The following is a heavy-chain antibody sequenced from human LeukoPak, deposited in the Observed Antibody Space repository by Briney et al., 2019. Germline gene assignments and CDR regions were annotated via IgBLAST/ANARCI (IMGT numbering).Heavy chain of an antibody. CDR1: GYAFHMFR. V-gene: IGHV1-18*01. D-gene: IGHD1-26*01. CDR3: AREDRATTPHDAFDV. CDR2: ISTYNGNR. Sequence: GASVKVSCRASGYAFHMFRIGWVRQAPGQGLEWLGWISTYNGNRGYAQKFQGRVTMTTDTSTTTAYMELKSLRSDDTAVYFCAREDRATTPHDAFDVWGQGTMVTVSS. J-gene: IGHJ3*01.